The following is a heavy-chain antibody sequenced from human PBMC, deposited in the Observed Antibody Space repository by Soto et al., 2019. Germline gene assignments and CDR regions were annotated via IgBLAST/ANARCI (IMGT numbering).Heavy chain of an antibody. J-gene: IGHJ6*02. CDR1: GYTFTSYG. D-gene: IGHD3-3*01. CDR3: ARNDFGVVPNSGMDV. CDR2: ISAYNGNT. V-gene: IGHV1-18*01. Sequence: GASVKVSCKASGYTFTSYGISWVRQAPGQGLEWMGWISAYNGNTNYAQKLQGRVTMTTDTSTSTAYMELRSLRSDDTAVYYCARNDFGVVPNSGMDVWGQGTTVTVSS.